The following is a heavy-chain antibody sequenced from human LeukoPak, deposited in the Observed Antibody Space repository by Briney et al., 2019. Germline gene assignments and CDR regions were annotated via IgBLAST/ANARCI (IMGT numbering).Heavy chain of an antibody. Sequence: SETLSLTCAVYGGSFSGYYWSWIRQPPGKGLEWIGEINNSGSTTHNPSLKSRVTISVDTSKNQFSLKLSSVTAADTAVYYCARAKPGYSSSWYGGNWFDPWGQGTLVTVSS. J-gene: IGHJ5*02. CDR1: GGSFSGYY. CDR3: ARAKPGYSSSWYGGNWFDP. CDR2: INNSGST. D-gene: IGHD6-13*01. V-gene: IGHV4-34*01.